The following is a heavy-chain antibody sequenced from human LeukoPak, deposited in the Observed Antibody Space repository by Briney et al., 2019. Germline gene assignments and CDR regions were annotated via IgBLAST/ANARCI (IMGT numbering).Heavy chain of an antibody. CDR1: GFTFDDYG. Sequence: GGSLRLSCAASGFTFDDYGMSWARQAPGKGLEWVSGINWNGGSTGYADSVKGRFTISRDNAKNSLYLQMNSLRAEDTALYYCARGRYSGIPGGFDYWGQGTLVTVSS. CDR2: INWNGGST. D-gene: IGHD1-26*01. V-gene: IGHV3-20*04. J-gene: IGHJ4*02. CDR3: ARGRYSGIPGGFDY.